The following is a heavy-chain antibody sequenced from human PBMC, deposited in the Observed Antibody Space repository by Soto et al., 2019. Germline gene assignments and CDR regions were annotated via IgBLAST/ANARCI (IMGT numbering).Heavy chain of an antibody. Sequence: GGSLRLSCAASGFNFSSYGMHWVRQAPGKGLEWVAVISYDGSNKYYADSVKGRFTISRDNSKNTLYLQMNSLRAEDTAVYYCAKDLHPSTYYDSSGYYGDDAFDIWGQGTMVTVSS. CDR2: ISYDGSNK. J-gene: IGHJ3*02. D-gene: IGHD3-22*01. V-gene: IGHV3-30*18. CDR3: AKDLHPSTYYDSSGYYGDDAFDI. CDR1: GFNFSSYG.